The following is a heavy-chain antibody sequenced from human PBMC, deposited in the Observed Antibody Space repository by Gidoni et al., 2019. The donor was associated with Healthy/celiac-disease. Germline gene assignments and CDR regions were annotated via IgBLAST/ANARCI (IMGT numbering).Heavy chain of an antibody. CDR1: GFTFSSYA. V-gene: IGHV3-30-3*01. CDR3: ARGTIAAADDY. D-gene: IGHD6-13*01. J-gene: IGHJ4*02. Sequence: QVQLVASGGGVVQPGRSLSLSCAASGFTFSSYAMHWVRQAPGKGLGWVAVISYDGSNKYYADSVKGRFTISRDNSKNTLYLQMNSLRAEDTAVYYCARGTIAAADDYWGQGTLVTVSS. CDR2: ISYDGSNK.